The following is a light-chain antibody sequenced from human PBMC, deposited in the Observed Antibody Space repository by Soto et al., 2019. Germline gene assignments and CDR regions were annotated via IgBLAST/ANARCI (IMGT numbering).Light chain of an antibody. J-gene: IGLJ2*01. CDR1: SSNIGAGYD. Sequence: QSVLPQPTSVSVAPGQRVTISCTGSSSNIGAGYDVHWYQQLPGTAPKLLIYGNSNRPSGVPDRFSGSKSGTSASLAITGLQAEDEADYYCQSYDSSLSALFGGGTKVTVL. CDR2: GNS. V-gene: IGLV1-40*01. CDR3: QSYDSSLSAL.